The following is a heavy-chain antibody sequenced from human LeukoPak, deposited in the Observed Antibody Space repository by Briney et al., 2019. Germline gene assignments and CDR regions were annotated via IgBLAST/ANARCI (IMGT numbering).Heavy chain of an antibody. V-gene: IGHV1-8*01. Sequence: ASVKVSCKASGYTFTSYDINWVRQATGQGLEWMGWMNPNSGNTGYAQKFQGRVTMTRNTSISTAYMELSSLRSEDTAVYYCARKGWYYDILTGYFYYFDYWGQGTLVTVSS. J-gene: IGHJ4*02. CDR2: MNPNSGNT. CDR1: GYTFTSYD. CDR3: ARKGWYYDILTGYFYYFDY. D-gene: IGHD3-9*01.